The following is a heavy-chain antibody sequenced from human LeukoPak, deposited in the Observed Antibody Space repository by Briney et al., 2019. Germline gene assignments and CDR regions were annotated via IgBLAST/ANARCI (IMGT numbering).Heavy chain of an antibody. Sequence: ASVKVSCKASGGTFSSYAISWVRQAPGQGLEWMGRIIPILGIANYAQKFQGRVTITADKSTSTAYMELSSLRSDDTAVCFCARVDGSPDYWGQGTLVTVSS. CDR2: IIPILGIA. CDR3: ARVDGSPDY. D-gene: IGHD2-15*01. V-gene: IGHV1-69*04. J-gene: IGHJ4*02. CDR1: GGTFSSYA.